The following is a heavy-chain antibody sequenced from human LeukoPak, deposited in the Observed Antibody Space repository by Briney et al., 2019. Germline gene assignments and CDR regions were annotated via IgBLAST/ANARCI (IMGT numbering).Heavy chain of an antibody. V-gene: IGHV3-30*02. CDR1: GFTFSSYS. CDR3: AKGGPDTAMARRIDY. D-gene: IGHD5-18*01. J-gene: IGHJ4*02. CDR2: IRYDGSNK. Sequence: PGGSLRLSCAASGFTFSSYSMHWVRQAPGKGLEWVAFIRYDGSNKYYADSVKGRFTISRDNSKNTLYLQMNSLRAEDTAVYYCAKGGPDTAMARRIDYWGQGTLVTVSS.